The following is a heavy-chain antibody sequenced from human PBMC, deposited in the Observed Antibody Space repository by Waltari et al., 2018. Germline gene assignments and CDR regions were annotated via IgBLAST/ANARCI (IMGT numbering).Heavy chain of an antibody. Sequence: QVQLQESGPGLVKPSETLSLTCTVSGGSISSHYWSWIRQPPGKGLEWIGYSYYSGSTNYNPSLKSRVTISVDTSKNQFSLKLSSVTAADTAVYYCARAFFAFDIWGQGTMVTVSS. CDR1: GGSISSHY. D-gene: IGHD3-16*01. J-gene: IGHJ3*02. CDR2: SYYSGST. CDR3: ARAFFAFDI. V-gene: IGHV4-59*11.